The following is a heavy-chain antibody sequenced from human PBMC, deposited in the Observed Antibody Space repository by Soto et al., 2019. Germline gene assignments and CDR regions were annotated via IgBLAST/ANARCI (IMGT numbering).Heavy chain of an antibody. J-gene: IGHJ4*02. CDR3: ARIGYSSSSFDY. V-gene: IGHV3-7*01. Sequence: EVQLVESGGGLVQPGGSLRLSCVASGFTFNNYWMSWVRQAPGKGLEWVANIKQDGGQIYYVDSVKGRFTISRDNAKNSVYLQLNSLRDEDTAIYYCARIGYSSSSFDYWGQGTLVTVSS. D-gene: IGHD6-6*01. CDR2: IKQDGGQI. CDR1: GFTFNNYW.